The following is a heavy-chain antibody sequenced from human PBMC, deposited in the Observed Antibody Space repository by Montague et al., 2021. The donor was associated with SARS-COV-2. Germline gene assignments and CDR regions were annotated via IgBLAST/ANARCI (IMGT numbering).Heavy chain of an antibody. J-gene: IGHJ4*02. V-gene: IGHV4-38-2*02. CDR2: SYHSGTT. CDR1: GYSINSNHY. D-gene: IGHD3-10*01. Sequence: SETLSLTCTVSGYSINSNHYWGWIRQPPGKGLEWIGCSYHSGTTXXHPSLKSRVTISLDTSNNHFSLKVTSVTAADTAVYYCARAPYYGPGKPYQFDYWGRGTLVTVSS. CDR3: ARAPYYGPGKPYQFDY.